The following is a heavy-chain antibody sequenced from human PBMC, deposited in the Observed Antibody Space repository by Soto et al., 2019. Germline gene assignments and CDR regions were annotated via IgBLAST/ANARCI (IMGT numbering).Heavy chain of an antibody. CDR1: GDSVSSNSAA. CDR3: AKGDNLGPKTGYAFDP. D-gene: IGHD5-12*01. CDR2: TYYRSKWYK. Sequence: PSQTLSLTCAISGDSVSSNSAAWNWIRQSPSRGLGWLGRTYYRSKWYKDYAVSVKSRITINPDTSNNQFSLQLNSVTPEATAVYFCAKGDNLGPKTGYAFDPWGQGIMVTVSS. J-gene: IGHJ5*02. V-gene: IGHV6-1*01.